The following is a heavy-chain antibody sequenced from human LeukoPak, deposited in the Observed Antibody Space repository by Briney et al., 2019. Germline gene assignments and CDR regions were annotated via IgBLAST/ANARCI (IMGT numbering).Heavy chain of an antibody. CDR1: GGSIDITNY. CDR3: TREDRPYCPFAY. V-gene: IGHV4-4*02. D-gene: IGHD1-26*01. Sequence: SETLSLTCGVSGGSIDITNYWSWVRQAPGKGLEWIGEIAHDGTTNYNPSLRSRVAMSFDRADNQFSLSLTSVTAADTAVYYCTREDRPYCPFAYWGQGVLVTVSS. CDR2: IAHDGTT. J-gene: IGHJ4*02.